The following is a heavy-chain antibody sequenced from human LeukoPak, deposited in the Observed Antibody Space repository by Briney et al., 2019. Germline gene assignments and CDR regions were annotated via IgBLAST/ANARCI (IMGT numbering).Heavy chain of an antibody. CDR3: ASDRSAAVADRYYYYGMDV. J-gene: IGHJ6*02. Sequence: SETLSLTCTVSGGSISSYYWSWIRQPPGKGLEWIGYIYYSGSTNYHPSLKSRVIISVTTSKNQFSLKLSSVTAADTAVYYCASDRSAAVADRYYYYGMDVWGQGTTVTVSS. CDR1: GGSISSYY. V-gene: IGHV4-59*01. D-gene: IGHD6-19*01. CDR2: IYYSGST.